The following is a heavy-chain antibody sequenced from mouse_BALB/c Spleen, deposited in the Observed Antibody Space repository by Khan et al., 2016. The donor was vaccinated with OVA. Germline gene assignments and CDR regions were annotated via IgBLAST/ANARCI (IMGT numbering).Heavy chain of an antibody. CDR3: VRSPGSSVY. CDR1: GFNITDTY. CDR2: IDPANGNP. V-gene: IGHV14-3*02. D-gene: IGHD1-1*01. J-gene: IGHJ3*01. Sequence: EVQLQQSGAELVKPGASVKLSCTASGFNITDTYMHWVKQRPEQGLEWIGRIDPANGNPEYDPQFQGKATITADTPSNTAYLQLSSLTSEDTDVFCCVRSPGSSVYWGQGTLVTVAA.